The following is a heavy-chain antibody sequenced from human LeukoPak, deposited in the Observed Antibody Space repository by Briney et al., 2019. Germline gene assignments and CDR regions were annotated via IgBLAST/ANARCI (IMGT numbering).Heavy chain of an antibody. V-gene: IGHV1-46*01. D-gene: IGHD5-18*01. J-gene: IGHJ4*02. CDR1: GYTFTSYY. CDR3: ASSDTAMVPFDY. CDR2: INPSGGST. Sequence: ASVKVSCKASGYTFTSYYMHWVRQAPGHGLEWMGIINPSGGSTSYAQKFQGRVTMTRDTSTSTVYMELSSLRSEDTAVHYCASSDTAMVPFDYWGQGTLVTVSS.